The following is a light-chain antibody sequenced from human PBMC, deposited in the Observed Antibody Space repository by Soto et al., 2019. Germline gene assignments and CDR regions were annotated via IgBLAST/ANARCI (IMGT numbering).Light chain of an antibody. CDR2: NNN. CDR3: AAWDDSLSGWV. CDR1: SSNIGSNY. J-gene: IGLJ3*02. Sequence: QSVLTQPTSASGTPGQRVTISCSGSSSNIGSNYVYWYQQLPGTAPKLLIYNNNQRPSGVPDRFSGSKSGTSASLAISGLRSEDEADYYCAAWDDSLSGWVFGGGTKLTVL. V-gene: IGLV1-47*02.